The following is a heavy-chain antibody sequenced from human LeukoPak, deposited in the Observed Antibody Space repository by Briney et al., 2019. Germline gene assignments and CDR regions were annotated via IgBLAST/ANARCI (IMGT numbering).Heavy chain of an antibody. CDR3: ARVTYVDDMLYQYFDY. CDR1: SYSISSGSY. D-gene: IGHD4-17*01. V-gene: IGHV4-38-2*01. Sequence: PSETLSLTCAVSSYSISSGSYWGWIRQSPGKGLEWVGSIFHIGNSYYNPSLKSRLTMPVDTSKNQFSLKLTSVTAADTALYYCARVTYVDDMLYQYFDYWGQGILVTVSS. J-gene: IGHJ4*02. CDR2: IFHIGNS.